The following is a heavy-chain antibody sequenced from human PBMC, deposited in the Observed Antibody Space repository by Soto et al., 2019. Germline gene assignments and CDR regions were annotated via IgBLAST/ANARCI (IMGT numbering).Heavy chain of an antibody. CDR1: GFTFSSYA. CDR3: ARDRGGENTGDYYYGMDV. Sequence: QVQLVESGGGVVQPGRSLRLSCAASGFTFSSYAMHWVRQAPGKGLEWVAVISYDGSNKYYADSVKGRFTISRDNSKNTLYLQMNSLRAEDTAVYYCARDRGGENTGDYYYGMDVWGQGTTVTVSS. V-gene: IGHV3-30-3*01. D-gene: IGHD3-10*01. J-gene: IGHJ6*02. CDR2: ISYDGSNK.